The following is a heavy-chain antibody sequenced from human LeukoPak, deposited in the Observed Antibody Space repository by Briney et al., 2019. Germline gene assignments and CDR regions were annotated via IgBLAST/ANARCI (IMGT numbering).Heavy chain of an antibody. D-gene: IGHD3/OR15-3a*01. CDR2: MNPNSGNT. CDR1: GYTFNSYD. V-gene: IGHV1-8*01. CDR3: ARALSWTTESYYYMDV. Sequence: GASVKVSCKASGYTFNSYDINWVRQAPGQRLEWMGWMNPNSGNTGYAQKFQGRVTMTKNNSITTVYMELSSLRSEDTAVYYCARALSWTTESYYYMDVWGKGTTVTVSS. J-gene: IGHJ6*03.